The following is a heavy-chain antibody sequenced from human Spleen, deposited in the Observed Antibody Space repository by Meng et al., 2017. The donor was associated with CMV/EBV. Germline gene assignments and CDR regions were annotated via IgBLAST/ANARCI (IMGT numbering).Heavy chain of an antibody. Sequence: QLQSCAAGLLVPSATLSLPCAVYVGSFSGDYWSWIRQPPGKGLEWIGEINHSGSTNYNPSLKSRVTISVDTSKNQFSLKLSSVTAADTAVYYCARRRGIAAAGMRLWDYWGQGTLVTVSS. J-gene: IGHJ4*02. D-gene: IGHD6-13*01. V-gene: IGHV4-34*01. CDR1: VGSFSGDY. CDR3: ARRRGIAAAGMRLWDY. CDR2: INHSGST.